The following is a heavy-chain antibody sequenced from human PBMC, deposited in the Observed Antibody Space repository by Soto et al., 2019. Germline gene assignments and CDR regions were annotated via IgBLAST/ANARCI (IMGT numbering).Heavy chain of an antibody. CDR1: GFTFSNYG. D-gene: IGHD1-7*01. Sequence: QVQLVESGGGVVQPGRSLRVSCAASGFTFSNYGMHWVRQAPGKGLEWVALISSDGSNKYYADSVKGRFSCSRDNSKNTLYRQVNSLRPEDTAVYDCARDRGWNCDDWGQGTLVTVAS. CDR2: ISSDGSNK. CDR3: ARDRGWNCDD. V-gene: IGHV3-30*03. J-gene: IGHJ4*02.